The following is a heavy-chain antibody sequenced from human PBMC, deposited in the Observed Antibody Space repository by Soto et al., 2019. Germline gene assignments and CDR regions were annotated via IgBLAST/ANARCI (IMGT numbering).Heavy chain of an antibody. CDR3: ARAPRPAAIAVLDH. Sequence: QVQLVQSGTEVKTSGASVKVSCKASGYSFTSYDINWLRQATGQGPEWMGWVNPNTGDTGLAQRFQGRGTLSSDTSLNTAYVEVSRRRPDDTALYFRARAPRPAAIAVLDHWGQGTLVAVSS. CDR2: VNPNTGDT. CDR1: GYSFTSYD. V-gene: IGHV1-8*01. D-gene: IGHD6-19*01. J-gene: IGHJ4*02.